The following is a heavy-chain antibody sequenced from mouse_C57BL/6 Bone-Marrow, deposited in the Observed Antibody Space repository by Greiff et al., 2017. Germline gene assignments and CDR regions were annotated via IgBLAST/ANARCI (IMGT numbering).Heavy chain of an antibody. CDR3: AGDRDQTLSFAY. Sequence: VKLQESGPGLVKPSQSLFLTCSITGFPITSGYYWIWIRQSPGKPLEWMGYITHSGETFYNPSLQSPISITRETSKNQFFLQLNSVTTEDTAMYYCAGDRDQTLSFAYWGQGTLVTVSA. V-gene: IGHV12-3*01. D-gene: IGHD6-1*01. CDR1: GFPITSGYY. J-gene: IGHJ3*01. CDR2: ITHSGET.